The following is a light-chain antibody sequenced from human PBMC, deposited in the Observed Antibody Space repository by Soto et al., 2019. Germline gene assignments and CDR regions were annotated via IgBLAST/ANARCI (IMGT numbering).Light chain of an antibody. J-gene: IGKJ5*01. V-gene: IGKV1-5*01. CDR1: QSIKTW. CDR3: QERSNWPLSIT. Sequence: DIQMTQSPSALSASVGDRVTITCRASQSIKTWLAWYQRKPGRAPNLLIYDASSLQSGAPSRLSGSGSGTDFTLSISSLEPEDFAVYYCQERSNWPLSITFGQGTRLEIK. CDR2: DAS.